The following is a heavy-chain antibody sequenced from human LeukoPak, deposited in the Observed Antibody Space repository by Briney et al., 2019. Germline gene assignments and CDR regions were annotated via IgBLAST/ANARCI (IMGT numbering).Heavy chain of an antibody. CDR2: ISSSSSYI. CDR3: ARDLYYYDSSGYYYPAFDY. Sequence: GGSLRLSCAASGFTFSSYSMNWVRQAPGKGLEWVSSISSSSSYIYYADSVKGRFTISRDNAKNSLYLQMNSLRVDDTAVYYCARDLYYYDSSGYYYPAFDYWGQGTLVTVSS. J-gene: IGHJ4*02. D-gene: IGHD3-22*01. CDR1: GFTFSSYS. V-gene: IGHV3-21*01.